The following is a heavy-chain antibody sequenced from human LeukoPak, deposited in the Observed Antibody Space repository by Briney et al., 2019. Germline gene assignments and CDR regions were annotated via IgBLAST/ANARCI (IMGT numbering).Heavy chain of an antibody. CDR1: GGSMFSYY. CDR2: VYSNGMT. D-gene: IGHD3-22*01. V-gene: IGHV4-4*08. CDR3: TRRAYYDSSGYNPTAGYFDL. J-gene: IGHJ2*01. Sequence: PSETLSLTCSVSGGSMFSYYWNWIRQSPGKGLEWIGFVYSNGMTTYNPSLRSRGTTSIATSRNQFSLRLTSVTAADTATYYCTRRAYYDSSGYNPTAGYFDLWGRGTLVTVSS.